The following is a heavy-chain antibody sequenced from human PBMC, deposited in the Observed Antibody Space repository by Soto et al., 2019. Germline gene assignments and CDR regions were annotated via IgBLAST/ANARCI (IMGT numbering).Heavy chain of an antibody. CDR2: IIPIFGTA. D-gene: IGHD3-10*01. V-gene: IGHV1-69*12. CDR1: GGTFSSYA. J-gene: IGHJ6*02. Sequence: QVQLVQSGAEVKKPGSSVKVSCKASGGTFSSYAISWVRQAPGQGLEWMGGIIPIFGTANYAQKFQGRVTITADESTSTAYMELSSLRYEDTAVYYCARGPYYYGSGSTSVYYYYGMDVWGQGTTVTVSS. CDR3: ARGPYYYGSGSTSVYYYYGMDV.